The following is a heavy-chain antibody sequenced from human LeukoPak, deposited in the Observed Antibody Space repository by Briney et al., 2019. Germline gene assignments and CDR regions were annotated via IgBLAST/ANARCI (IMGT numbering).Heavy chain of an antibody. Sequence: KPSETLSLTCTVSGGSIRSFYWSWIRQPAGKGLEWIGRIYSSGSTNYNPSLKSRVTMSVDTSKNQFSLRLRSVTAADTAVYYCARVNYDILTGYQPTYYFDYWGQGTLVTVSS. D-gene: IGHD3-9*01. V-gene: IGHV4-4*07. CDR3: ARVNYDILTGYQPTYYFDY. CDR2: IYSSGST. J-gene: IGHJ4*02. CDR1: GGSIRSFY.